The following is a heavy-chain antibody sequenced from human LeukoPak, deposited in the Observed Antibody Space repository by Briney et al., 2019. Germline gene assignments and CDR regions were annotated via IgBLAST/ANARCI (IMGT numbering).Heavy chain of an antibody. CDR3: AREVKQWLVRGVFDY. V-gene: IGHV3-48*03. CDR1: GFTFSSYE. J-gene: IGHJ4*02. D-gene: IGHD6-19*01. Sequence: TGGSLRLSCAASGFTFSSYEMNWVRQAPGKGLEWVSYISSSGSTIYCADSVKGRFTISRDNAKNSLYLQMNSLRAEDTAVYYCAREVKQWLVRGVFDYWGQGTLVTVSS. CDR2: ISSSGSTI.